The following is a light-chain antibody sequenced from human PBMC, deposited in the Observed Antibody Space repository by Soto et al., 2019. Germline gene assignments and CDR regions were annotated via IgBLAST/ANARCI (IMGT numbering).Light chain of an antibody. J-gene: IGLJ2*01. V-gene: IGLV2-8*01. CDR3: QSYDSSLSGSV. CDR2: EVV. Sequence: QSALTQPPSASGSPGQSVTISCTGTKNDVGFYDFVSWYQHHPGKAPRLIIYEVVQRPSGVPDRFSGSKSGTSASLAITGLQAEDEADYYCQSYDSSLSGSVFGGGTKLTVL. CDR1: KNDVGFYDF.